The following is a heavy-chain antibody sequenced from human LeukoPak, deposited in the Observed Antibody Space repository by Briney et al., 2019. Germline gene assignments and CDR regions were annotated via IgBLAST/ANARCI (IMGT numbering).Heavy chain of an antibody. V-gene: IGHV4-34*01. J-gene: IGHJ4*02. CDR2: INHSGST. CDR3: ARAAILTGYVYYFDY. Sequence: SETLSLTCAVYGGSFSGYYWSWIRQPPGKGLEWIGEINHSGSTNYNPSLKSRVTISVDTSKNQFSLKLSSVTAADTAVYYCARAAILTGYVYYFDYWGQGTLVTVSS. CDR1: GGSFSGYY. D-gene: IGHD3-9*01.